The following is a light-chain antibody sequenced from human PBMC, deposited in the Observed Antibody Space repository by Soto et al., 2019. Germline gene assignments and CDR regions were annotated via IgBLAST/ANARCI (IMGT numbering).Light chain of an antibody. V-gene: IGKV3-11*01. CDR2: DAS. CDR1: QSVSSY. CDR3: QQRSNWPPFT. J-gene: IGKJ4*01. Sequence: EIVLTQSPATLSLSPGERATLSCRASQSVSSYLAWYQQKPGQAPRLLIYDASNRATGIPARFSGSGSGTDFTLTISSLEPEAFAVYYCQQRSNWPPFTFGGGTQVDIK.